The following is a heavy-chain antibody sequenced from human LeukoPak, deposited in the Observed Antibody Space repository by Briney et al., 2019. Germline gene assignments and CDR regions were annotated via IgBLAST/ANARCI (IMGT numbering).Heavy chain of an antibody. V-gene: IGHV3-7*01. J-gene: IGHJ4*02. CDR3: ATDRDNSDWQKRFDS. CDR2: INQDASEI. D-gene: IGHD2-21*02. CDR1: GFTFSTYW. Sequence: GGSLRLSCADSGFTFSTYWMNWYRQAPGKGLEWVGNINQDASEINYVDSVRGRFTISRDNAKNSLHLQMNSLRAEDTAVYYCATDRDNSDWQKRFDSWGQGTLVTVSS.